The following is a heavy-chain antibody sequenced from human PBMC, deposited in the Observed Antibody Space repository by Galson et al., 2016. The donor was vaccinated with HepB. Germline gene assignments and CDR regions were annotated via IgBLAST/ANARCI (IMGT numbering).Heavy chain of an antibody. J-gene: IGHJ5*02. Sequence: SCKASGYTFTGYFIHWVRQAPGQGLEWMGWINPNNGVTNYAQKSQGRVTMTRDTSITTAYIDLSRLRSGDTAVYYCARFGPDSLDHWGQGTLVTVSS. CDR1: GYTFTGYF. D-gene: IGHD3-10*01. CDR3: ARFGPDSLDH. V-gene: IGHV1-2*02. CDR2: INPNNGVT.